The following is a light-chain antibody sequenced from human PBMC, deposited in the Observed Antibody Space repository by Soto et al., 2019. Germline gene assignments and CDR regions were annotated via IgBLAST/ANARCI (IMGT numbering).Light chain of an antibody. Sequence: DIQMTQSPSSLSASIGDRVTVTCRPSQNITKFLNWYQEKPGQAPKVLIYVTSNLQNGVPSRFTGSGTGTEFTLTISSLHPADFATDYCQQTYRAPGTFGQGTRVEV. CDR1: QNITKF. CDR3: QQTYRAPGT. J-gene: IGKJ1*01. CDR2: VTS. V-gene: IGKV1-39*01.